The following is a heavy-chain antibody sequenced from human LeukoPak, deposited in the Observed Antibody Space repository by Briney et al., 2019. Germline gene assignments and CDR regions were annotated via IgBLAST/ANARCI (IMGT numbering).Heavy chain of an antibody. CDR3: TVGDWGWPDY. D-gene: IGHD7-27*01. CDR1: GFTFSHDW. V-gene: IGHV3-15*01. J-gene: IGHJ4*02. CDR2: IKSKTDDGTT. Sequence: PGGSLRLSCAASGFTFSHDWMSWVRQAPGKGLEWVGRIKSKTDDGTTDYAAPVKGKFTISRDDSDNTLYLQMNSLKTEDTAVYYCTVGDWGWPDYWGQGTLVTVSS.